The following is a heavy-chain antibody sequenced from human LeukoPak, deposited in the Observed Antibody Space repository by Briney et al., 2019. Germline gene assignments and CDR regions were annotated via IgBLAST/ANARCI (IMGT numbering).Heavy chain of an antibody. CDR2: INHSGST. V-gene: IGHV4-30-2*01. CDR3: AREWHYDILTGYSPANYFDY. J-gene: IGHJ4*02. CDR1: GGSISSGGYS. Sequence: SQTLSLTCAVSGGSISSGGYSWSWIRQPPGKGLEWIGEINHSGSTNYNPSLKSRVTISVDTSKNQFSLKLSSVTAADTAVYYCAREWHYDILTGYSPANYFDYWGQGTLVTVSS. D-gene: IGHD3-9*01.